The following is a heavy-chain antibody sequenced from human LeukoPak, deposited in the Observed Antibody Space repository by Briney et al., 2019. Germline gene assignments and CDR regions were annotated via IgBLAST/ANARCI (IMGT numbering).Heavy chain of an antibody. CDR2: IAGGDEST. Sequence: GGSLRLSCAISGFIFNTNGMSWVRQSPGKGLEWLATIAGGDESTYYADSVKGRFSISRDNSKNTVFLHMNSLRVEDTAVYYCARGVYWSLDYWGQGTPVTVSS. D-gene: IGHD1-1*01. V-gene: IGHV3-23*01. J-gene: IGHJ4*02. CDR3: ARGVYWSLDY. CDR1: GFIFNTNG.